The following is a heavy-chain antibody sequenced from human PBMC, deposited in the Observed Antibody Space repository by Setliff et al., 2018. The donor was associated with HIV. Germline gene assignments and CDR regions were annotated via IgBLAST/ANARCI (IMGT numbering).Heavy chain of an antibody. D-gene: IGHD2-15*01. CDR2: IYTSGST. Sequence: SETLSLTCTVSGGSLSSYYWSWIRQPPGRGLEWIGYIYTSGSTNYNPSLKSRVTISVDMSKNQFSLKLSSVTAADTAVYYCARQKVGDCSGGSCYFNWFDPWGQGTLVTVSS. CDR3: ARQKVGDCSGGSCYFNWFDP. J-gene: IGHJ5*02. V-gene: IGHV4-4*09. CDR1: GGSLSSYY.